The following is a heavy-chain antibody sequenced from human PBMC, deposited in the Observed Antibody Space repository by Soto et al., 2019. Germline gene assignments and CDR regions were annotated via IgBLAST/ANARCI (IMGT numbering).Heavy chain of an antibody. Sequence: SETLSLTCNVSGFAISRGYYWSWVRQPPGKGLAWIGRIYPSVSSYHNPSLESRLTLSIATPKNQFTLKLASVTAADTALYYCAREKVGTTFFDNWGQGTQVTVS. CDR3: AREKVGTTFFDN. J-gene: IGHJ4*02. V-gene: IGHV4-38-2*02. CDR1: GFAISRGYY. CDR2: IYPSVSS. D-gene: IGHD1-1*01.